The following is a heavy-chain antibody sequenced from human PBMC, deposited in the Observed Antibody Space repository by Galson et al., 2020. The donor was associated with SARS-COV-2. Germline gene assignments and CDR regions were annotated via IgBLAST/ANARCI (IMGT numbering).Heavy chain of an antibody. CDR1: GFTFSNAG. Sequence: GGSLRLSCAASGFTFSNAGRSWVRQAPGKGLEWVVRIKRKTDGGTTDYAAPVKGRFTISRDDSKNTLYLQMNSLKTEDTAVYYCTTEMSCYVWDFDYWGQGTLVTVSS. V-gene: IGHV3-15*01. D-gene: IGHD3-16*01. CDR2: IKRKTDGGTT. CDR3: TTEMSCYVWDFDY. J-gene: IGHJ4*02.